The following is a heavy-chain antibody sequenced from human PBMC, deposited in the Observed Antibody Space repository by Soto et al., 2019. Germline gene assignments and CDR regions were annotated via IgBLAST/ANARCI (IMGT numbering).Heavy chain of an antibody. D-gene: IGHD3-3*01. Sequence: QVQLVESGGGVVQPGRSLRLSCAASGFTFSSYAMHWVRQAPGKGLEWVAVISYDGSNKYYADSVKGRFTISRDNSKNTLYLQMNSLRAEDTAVYYCARDTIETYYDFWSALGGYYYYGMDVWGQGTTVTVSS. CDR3: ARDTIETYYDFWSALGGYYYYGMDV. CDR1: GFTFSSYA. J-gene: IGHJ6*02. V-gene: IGHV3-30-3*01. CDR2: ISYDGSNK.